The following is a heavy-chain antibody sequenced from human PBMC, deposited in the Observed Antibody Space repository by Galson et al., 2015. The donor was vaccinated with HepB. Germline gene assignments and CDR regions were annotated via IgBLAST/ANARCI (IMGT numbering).Heavy chain of an antibody. Sequence: SLRLSCAASGFTFSSYSMNWVRQAPGKGLEWVSSISSSSSYIYYADSVKGRFTISRDNAKNSLYLQMNSLRAEDTAVYYCARAYCSGGSCELDYWGQGTLVTVSS. CDR2: ISSSSSYI. V-gene: IGHV3-21*01. D-gene: IGHD2-15*01. CDR3: ARAYCSGGSCELDY. J-gene: IGHJ4*02. CDR1: GFTFSSYS.